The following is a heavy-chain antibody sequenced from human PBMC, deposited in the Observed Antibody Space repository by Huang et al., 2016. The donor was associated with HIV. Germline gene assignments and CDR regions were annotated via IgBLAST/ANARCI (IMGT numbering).Heavy chain of an antibody. J-gene: IGHJ5*02. CDR3: VRPSARRFWFDP. CDR2: ILYSGST. CDR1: GDPISSTSYF. D-gene: IGHD6-6*01. V-gene: IGHV4-39*01. Sequence: QLQLQESGPGLVKPSETLSLTCTVSGDPISSTSYFWGWIRPPPGKGLEWIGSILYSGSTLYYPPLKRRVTISVDTSKNQFSLTLISVSAADTAVYHCVRPSARRFWFDPWGQGTQVTVSS.